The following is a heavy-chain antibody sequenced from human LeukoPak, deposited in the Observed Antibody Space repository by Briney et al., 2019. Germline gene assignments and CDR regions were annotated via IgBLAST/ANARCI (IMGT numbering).Heavy chain of an antibody. J-gene: IGHJ4*02. CDR1: GGSISSSY. V-gene: IGHV4-39*01. Sequence: PSETLSLTCTVSGGSISSSYWGWLRQPPGKGLEWIGSVYYSGTTYYNPSLKSRVTISVDTSKHQFSLKLSSVSAADTAVYYCARPSGPTHYFDSWGQGTLVTVSS. D-gene: IGHD2-8*02. CDR2: VYYSGTT. CDR3: ARPSGPTHYFDS.